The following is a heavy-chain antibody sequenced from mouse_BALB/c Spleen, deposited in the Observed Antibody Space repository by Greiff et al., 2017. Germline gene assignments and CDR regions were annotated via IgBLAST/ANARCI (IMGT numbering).Heavy chain of an antibody. CDR1: GFTFSSYA. CDR3: ARERGTGFAY. V-gene: IGHV5-9-3*01. Sequence: DVKLVESGGGLVKPGGSLKLSCAASGFTFSSYAMSWVRQTPEKRLEWVATISSGGSYTYYPDSVKGRFTISRDNAKNTLYLQMSSLRSEDTAMYYCARERGTGFAYWGQGTLVTVSA. J-gene: IGHJ3*01. CDR2: ISSGGSYT. D-gene: IGHD3-3*01.